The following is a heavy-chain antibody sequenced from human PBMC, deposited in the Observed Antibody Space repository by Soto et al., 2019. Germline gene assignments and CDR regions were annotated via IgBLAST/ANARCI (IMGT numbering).Heavy chain of an antibody. D-gene: IGHD3-16*01. V-gene: IGHV3-7*01. CDR2: IKQDGTEK. CDR3: ERGQTRMLTGMDSFDI. Sequence: GGSLRLSCAASGFTFSRYWMNWVRQAPGKGLEWVANIKQDGTEKNYVDSVKGRFTISRDNARNSLYLQMDSLRAEDAAVYFCERGQTRMLTGMDSFDIWGQGTMVTVSS. J-gene: IGHJ3*02. CDR1: GFTFSRYW.